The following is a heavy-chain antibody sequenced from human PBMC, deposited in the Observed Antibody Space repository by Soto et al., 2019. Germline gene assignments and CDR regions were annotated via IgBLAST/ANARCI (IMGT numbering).Heavy chain of an antibody. Sequence: GRDLRLSCAASAVTLRRSAMHLCRHVSGKELEWVGRIRSKANSYATAYAASVKGRFTISRDDSKNTAYMQMNGLKTEDTAVYYCTRQIAEGSRRWYEAFDYWGQGT. V-gene: IGHV3-73*01. D-gene: IGHD6-13*01. J-gene: IGHJ4*02. CDR2: IRSKANSYAT. CDR3: TRQIAEGSRRWYEAFDY. CDR1: AVTLRRSA.